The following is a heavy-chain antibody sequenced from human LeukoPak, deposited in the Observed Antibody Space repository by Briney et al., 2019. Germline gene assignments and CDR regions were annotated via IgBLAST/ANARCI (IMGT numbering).Heavy chain of an antibody. Sequence: PSETLSLTCAVYGGSFSGYYWSWIRQPPGKGLEWIGEISHSGSTNYNPSLKSRVTISVDTSKNQFSLKLSSVTAADTAVYYCARASGYSSKLDYWGQGTLVTVSS. D-gene: IGHD5-18*01. CDR2: ISHSGST. CDR1: GGSFSGYY. V-gene: IGHV4-34*01. J-gene: IGHJ4*02. CDR3: ARASGYSSKLDY.